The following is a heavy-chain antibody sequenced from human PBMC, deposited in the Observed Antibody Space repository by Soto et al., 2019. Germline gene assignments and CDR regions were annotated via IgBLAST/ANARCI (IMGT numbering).Heavy chain of an antibody. J-gene: IGHJ6*02. D-gene: IGHD5-12*01. Sequence: GSLRLSCAASGFTFSSYGMHWVRQAPGKGLEWVAVIWYDGSNKYYADSVKGRFTISRDNSKNTLYLQMNSLRAEDTAVYYCARGLPYGGYDYYYYGMDVWGQGTTVTVSS. CDR1: GFTFSSYG. CDR3: ARGLPYGGYDYYYYGMDV. CDR2: IWYDGSNK. V-gene: IGHV3-33*01.